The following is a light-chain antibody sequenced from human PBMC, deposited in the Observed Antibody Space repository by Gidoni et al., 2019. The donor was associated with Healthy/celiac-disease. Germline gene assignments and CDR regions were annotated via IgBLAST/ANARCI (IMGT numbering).Light chain of an antibody. Sequence: EIVLTQSPATLSLSPGARATLSCRASQSVISYLSWYQQKPGHAPRLLIYEASNRATRILARFSGSGSGTAFPLTISSLEPEDFAVYYCQQRSNWSWTFGQGTKVEIK. J-gene: IGKJ1*01. V-gene: IGKV3-11*01. CDR1: QSVISY. CDR2: EAS. CDR3: QQRSNWSWT.